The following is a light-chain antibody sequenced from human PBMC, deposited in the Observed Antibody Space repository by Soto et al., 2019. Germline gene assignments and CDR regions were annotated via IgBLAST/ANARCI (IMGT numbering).Light chain of an antibody. Sequence: EVVFTQSLCTMSLSTEERATLSCRASQSVSGSSLAWYQQRSGQAPRLLIYGASTRATGIPDRFSGSGSGTDFTLTISRLEPEDFAVYYCQQYGSATPRTFGQGTKVDIK. V-gene: IGKV3-20*01. CDR3: QQYGSATPRT. CDR1: QSVSGSS. J-gene: IGKJ1*01. CDR2: GAS.